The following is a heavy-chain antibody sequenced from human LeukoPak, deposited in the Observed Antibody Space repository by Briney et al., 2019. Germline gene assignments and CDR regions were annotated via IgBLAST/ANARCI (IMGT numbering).Heavy chain of an antibody. Sequence: SETLSLTCTVSSGSISSSNYYWSWIRQPAGKGLEWIGRISTIGSTNYNPSLNSRVTISVDTSKNQFSLKLSSVTAADTAVYYCARHGVVVDYWGQGTLVTVSS. D-gene: IGHD2-2*01. V-gene: IGHV4-61*02. CDR3: ARHGVVVDY. J-gene: IGHJ4*02. CDR1: SGSISSSNYY. CDR2: ISTIGST.